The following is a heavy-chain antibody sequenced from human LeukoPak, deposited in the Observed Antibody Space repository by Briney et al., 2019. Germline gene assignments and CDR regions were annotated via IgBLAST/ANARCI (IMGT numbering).Heavy chain of an antibody. V-gene: IGHV1-18*01. CDR3: ARGVSRYYGSGSIDWFDP. Sequence: ASVKVSCKASGYTFTSYGISWVRQAPGQGLEWMGWISAYNGNTNYAQKLQGRVTMTTDTSTSTAYMELRSLRSDDTAVYYCARGVSRYYGSGSIDWFDPWGQGTLVTVSS. CDR2: ISAYNGNT. J-gene: IGHJ5*02. D-gene: IGHD3-10*01. CDR1: GYTFTSYG.